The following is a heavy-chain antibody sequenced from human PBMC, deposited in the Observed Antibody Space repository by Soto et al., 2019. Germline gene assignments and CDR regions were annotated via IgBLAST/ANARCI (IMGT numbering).Heavy chain of an antibody. V-gene: IGHV3-23*01. CDR2: ISGSGGST. CDR1: GFTFSSYA. D-gene: IGHD3-22*01. Sequence: GGSLRLSCAASGFTFSSYAMSWVRQAPGKGLEWVSAISGSGGSTYYADSVKGRFTISRDNSKNTLYLQMNSLRAEDMAVYYCAKATNYYDSSGYLYYFDYWGQGTLVTVSS. CDR3: AKATNYYDSSGYLYYFDY. J-gene: IGHJ4*02.